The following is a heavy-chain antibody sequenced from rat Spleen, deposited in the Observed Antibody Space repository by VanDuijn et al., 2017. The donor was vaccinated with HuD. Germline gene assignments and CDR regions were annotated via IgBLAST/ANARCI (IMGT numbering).Heavy chain of an antibody. Sequence: QVQLKESGPGLVQPSQTLSLTCTVSGFSLSSYGVIWVRQPPGKGLEWMGVIWGDGNTNYNSALKSRLSISRDTSKSQVFLKMNSLQTEDTAIYFCTRDPSGRKQLPYWYFDFWGPGTMVTVSS. V-gene: IGHV2-13*01. CDR3: TRDPSGRKQLPYWYFDF. CDR1: GFSLSSYG. J-gene: IGHJ1*01. D-gene: IGHD1-2*01. CDR2: IWGDGNT.